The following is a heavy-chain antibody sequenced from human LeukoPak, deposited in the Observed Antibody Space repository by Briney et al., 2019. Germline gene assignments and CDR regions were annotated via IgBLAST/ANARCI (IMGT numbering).Heavy chain of an antibody. J-gene: IGHJ3*02. CDR3: ARSGLRQWLSLFGAFDI. CDR2: INPSGGST. V-gene: IGHV1-46*01. CDR1: GYTFTSYY. Sequence: ASVTVSCKASGYTFTSYYMHWVRQAPGQGLEWMGIINPSGGSTSYAQKFQGRVTMTRDTSTSTVYMELSSLRSEDTAVYYCARSGLRQWLSLFGAFDIWGQGTMVTVSS. D-gene: IGHD6-19*01.